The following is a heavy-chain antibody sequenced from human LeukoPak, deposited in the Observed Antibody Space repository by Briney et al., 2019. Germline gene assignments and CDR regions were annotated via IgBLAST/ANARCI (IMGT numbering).Heavy chain of an antibody. J-gene: IGHJ6*02. CDR3: AREVGAYYTIGGMDV. Sequence: SETLSLTCTVSGGSISSYYWSWIRQPPGKGLEWIGYIYYSGSTNYNPSLKSRVTISVDTSKNQFSLRLSSVTAADTAVYYCAREVGAYYTIGGMDVWGQGTTVTVSS. D-gene: IGHD3-3*01. V-gene: IGHV4-59*01. CDR2: IYYSGST. CDR1: GGSISSYY.